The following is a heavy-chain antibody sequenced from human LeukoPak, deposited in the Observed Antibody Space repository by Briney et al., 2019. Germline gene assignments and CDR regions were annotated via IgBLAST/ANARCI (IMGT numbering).Heavy chain of an antibody. CDR2: INQDGSEE. D-gene: IGHD5-12*01. CDR1: GFTFSNYW. Sequence: GGPLRLSCAASGFTFSNYWMTWVRQAPGKGLEGVAHINQDGSEEHYMDSAKARFTISRDNAKNSLSLQMNSLRAEDTAVYYCVRDGGVSGYDLLDYWGQGTLVTVSS. CDR3: VRDGGVSGYDLLDY. J-gene: IGHJ4*02. V-gene: IGHV3-7*01.